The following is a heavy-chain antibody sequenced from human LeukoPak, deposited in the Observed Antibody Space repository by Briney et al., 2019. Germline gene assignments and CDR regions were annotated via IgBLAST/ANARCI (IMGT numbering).Heavy chain of an antibody. D-gene: IGHD5-24*01. CDR2: INPNSGGT. J-gene: IGHJ4*02. Sequence: ASVKVSCRASGYTFTGYYMHWVRQAPGQGLEWMGWINPNSGGTNYAQKFQGRVTMTRDTSISTAYMELSRLRSDDTAVYYCARDGQRWLQLPVYWGQGTLVTVSS. CDR3: ARDGQRWLQLPVY. V-gene: IGHV1-2*02. CDR1: GYTFTGYY.